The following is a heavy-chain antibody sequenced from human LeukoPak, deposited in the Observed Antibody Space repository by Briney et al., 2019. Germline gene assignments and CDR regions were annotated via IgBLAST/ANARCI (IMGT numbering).Heavy chain of an antibody. V-gene: IGHV1-18*01. Sequence: ASVKVSCKASGYTFTSYGISWVRQAPGQGLEWMGWISAYNGNTNYAQKLQGRVTMTTDTSTSTAYMELRSLRSDDTAVYYCARDPSRVLSPHWFDPWGQGTLVTVSS. CDR2: ISAYNGNT. J-gene: IGHJ5*02. D-gene: IGHD3-16*02. CDR1: GYTFTSYG. CDR3: ARDPSRVLSPHWFDP.